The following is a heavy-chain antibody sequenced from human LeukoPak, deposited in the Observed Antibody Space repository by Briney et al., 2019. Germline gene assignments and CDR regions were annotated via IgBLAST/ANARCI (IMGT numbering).Heavy chain of an antibody. D-gene: IGHD7-27*01. CDR3: ARDLQTGLAFDA. J-gene: IGHJ3*01. Sequence: PGGSLRLSCSASGFTFSSGTMNWVRQTPGKALEWVSSLSGSGRLIWYAGSVKGRFTISRDNAANSLFLQMNSLRVEDTAVYYCARDLQTGLAFDAWGQGTVVTVSS. CDR2: LSGSGRLI. V-gene: IGHV3-21*06. CDR1: GFTFSSGT.